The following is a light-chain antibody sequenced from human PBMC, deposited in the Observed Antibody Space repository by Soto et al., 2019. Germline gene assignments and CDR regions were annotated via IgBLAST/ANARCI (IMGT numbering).Light chain of an antibody. V-gene: IGKV1-39*01. CDR3: QQSYSTPRT. J-gene: IGKJ1*01. CDR1: QSISSY. CDR2: AAS. Sequence: DIQMTQSPSSLSASVGDRVTITCRASQSISSYLNWYQHKPGKALKLLIYAASSLQSGVPSRVSGSGSGTYFTLTISSLQPEDFATYYYQQSYSTPRTFGQGTKVEIK.